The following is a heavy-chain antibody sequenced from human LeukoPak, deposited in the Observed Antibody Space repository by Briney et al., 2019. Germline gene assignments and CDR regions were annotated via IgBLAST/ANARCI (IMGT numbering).Heavy chain of an antibody. D-gene: IGHD1-1*01. CDR1: GFTFSRYG. V-gene: IGHV3-48*01. CDR3: ARGYWNFDN. CDR2: ISSSSSTI. Sequence: GGSLRLSCEASGFTFSRYGMSWVRQAPGKGLEWVSYISSSSSTIYYADSVKGRFTISRDNAKNSLYLQMNSLRAEDTAVYYCARGYWNFDNWGQGTLVSVSS. J-gene: IGHJ4*02.